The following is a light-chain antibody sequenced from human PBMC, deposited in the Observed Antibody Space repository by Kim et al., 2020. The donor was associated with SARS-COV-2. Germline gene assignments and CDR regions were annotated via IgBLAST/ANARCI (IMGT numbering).Light chain of an antibody. J-gene: IGKJ2*01. CDR2: KAS. CDR3: QQYNNYPYN. V-gene: IGKV1-5*03. Sequence: DIQMTQSPSTLSASVGDRVTITCRASQSISSWLAWFQQKPGKAPKVLIYKASSLKSGVPSRFSGSGSGTEFTLTISSLQPDDFATYYCQQYNNYPYNFGQGTKLEI. CDR1: QSISSW.